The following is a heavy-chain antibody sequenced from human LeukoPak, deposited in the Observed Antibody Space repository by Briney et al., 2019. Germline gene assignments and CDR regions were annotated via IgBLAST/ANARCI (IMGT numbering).Heavy chain of an antibody. Sequence: SVKVSCKASGGTFSSYAISWVRQAPGQGPEWMGRIIPILGIANYAQKFQGRVTITADKSTSTAYMELSSLRSEDTAVYYCATLAGRKTGTDPTHYYYYMDVWGKGTTVTVSS. V-gene: IGHV1-69*04. CDR3: ATLAGRKTGTDPTHYYYYMDV. D-gene: IGHD1-1*01. CDR1: GGTFSSYA. CDR2: IIPILGIA. J-gene: IGHJ6*03.